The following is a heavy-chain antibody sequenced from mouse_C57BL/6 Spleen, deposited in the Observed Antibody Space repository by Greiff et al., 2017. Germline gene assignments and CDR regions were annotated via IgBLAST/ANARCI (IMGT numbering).Heavy chain of an antibody. CDR1: GYTFTDYN. CDR2: INPNNGGT. Sequence: VQLQQSGPELVKPGASVKIPCKASGYTFTDYNMDWVKQSHGKSLEWIGDINPNNGGTIYNQKFKGKATLTVDKSSSTAYMELRSLTSEDTAVYYCARRNYYGNAWFAYWGQGTLVTVSA. V-gene: IGHV1-18*01. CDR3: ARRNYYGNAWFAY. J-gene: IGHJ3*01. D-gene: IGHD2-1*01.